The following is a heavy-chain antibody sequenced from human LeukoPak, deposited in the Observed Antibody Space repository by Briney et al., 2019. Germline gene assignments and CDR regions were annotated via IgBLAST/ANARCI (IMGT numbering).Heavy chain of an antibody. CDR3: GKEGGA. CDR1: GFRFSDFT. Sequence: GGSLRLSCAASGFRFSDFTMTWVRQAPGKGPEWVSAIGGRGGSTYYADSLGGRFTISRDNSKDMVYLQMNSLKVEDTATYYCGKEGGAWGQGTKVTVSS. J-gene: IGHJ5*02. CDR2: IGGRGGST. V-gene: IGHV3-23*01. D-gene: IGHD3-16*01.